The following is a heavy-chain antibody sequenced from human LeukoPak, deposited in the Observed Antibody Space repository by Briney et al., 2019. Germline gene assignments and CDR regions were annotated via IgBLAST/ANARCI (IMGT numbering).Heavy chain of an antibody. D-gene: IGHD3-3*01. Sequence: ASVKVSCKASGYTFTSYGISWVRQAPGQGLEWMVWISAYNGNTNYAQKLQGRVTMTTDTSTSTAYMELRSLRSDDTAVYYCAREYRFWSGSYYYYYGMDVWGQGTTVTVSS. CDR1: GYTFTSYG. V-gene: IGHV1-18*01. CDR3: AREYRFWSGSYYYYYGMDV. CDR2: ISAYNGNT. J-gene: IGHJ6*02.